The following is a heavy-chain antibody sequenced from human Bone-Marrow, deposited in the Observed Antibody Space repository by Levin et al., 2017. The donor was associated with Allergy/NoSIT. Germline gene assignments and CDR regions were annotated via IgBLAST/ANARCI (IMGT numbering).Heavy chain of an antibody. J-gene: IGHJ4*02. CDR1: GFTFTNYA. V-gene: IGHV3-23*01. CDR3: AKPHSSGWYDFDS. Sequence: PGGSLRLSCATSGFTFTNYAMNWVRQAPGKGLEWVSTVHYNGANTYYASSVKGRFTISRDNSKNTLYLQMNSLRAEDTAIYYCAKPHSSGWYDFDSWGQGTLVTVSS. CDR2: VHYNGANT. D-gene: IGHD6-19*01.